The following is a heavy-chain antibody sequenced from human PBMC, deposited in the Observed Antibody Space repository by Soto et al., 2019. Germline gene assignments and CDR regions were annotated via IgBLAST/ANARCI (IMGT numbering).Heavy chain of an antibody. CDR2: ISWNSVRI. CDR3: AKAYTSGWPSGDFDY. V-gene: IGHV3-9*01. D-gene: IGHD6-19*01. J-gene: IGHJ4*02. CDR1: GFTFDNYA. Sequence: SLRLSCAASGFTFDNYAMHWVRQAPGKGLEWVSGISWNSVRIGYADSVKGRFTISRDNAKNSLYLQMNSLRTEDTAFYYCAKAYTSGWPSGDFDYWGQGTLVTVSS.